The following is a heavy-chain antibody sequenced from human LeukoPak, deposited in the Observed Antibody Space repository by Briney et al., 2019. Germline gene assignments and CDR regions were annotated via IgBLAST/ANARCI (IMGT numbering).Heavy chain of an antibody. V-gene: IGHV3-74*01. CDR2: LDRDGTTT. J-gene: IGHJ5*01. Sequence: GGSLRLSCVASGFTFSTYWMHWVRQAPGKGLEWVSRLDRDGTTTSYADSVYGRFTISRDNAKSTLYLQMGSLRAEDTAVYYCVRDTENIGYDAFEFWGHGTLVTVSS. CDR1: GFTFSTYW. CDR3: VRDTENIGYDAFEF. D-gene: IGHD2/OR15-2a*01.